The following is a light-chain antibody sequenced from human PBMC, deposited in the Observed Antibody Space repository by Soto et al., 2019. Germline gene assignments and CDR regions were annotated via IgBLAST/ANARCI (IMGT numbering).Light chain of an antibody. V-gene: IGLV1-44*01. CDR2: ASN. Sequence: QSVLTQPPSASGTPRQRVTISCSGGSSNIGSTTVNWYQQLPGTAPKLLIYASNQRPSGVPDRFSGSKSGTSASLAISGLQSEDEADYYCAAWDDSLNGWVFGGGTQLTVL. CDR1: SSNIGSTT. CDR3: AAWDDSLNGWV. J-gene: IGLJ3*02.